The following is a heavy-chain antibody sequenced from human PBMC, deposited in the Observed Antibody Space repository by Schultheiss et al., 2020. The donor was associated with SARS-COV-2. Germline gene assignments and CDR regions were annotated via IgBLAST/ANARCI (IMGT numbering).Heavy chain of an antibody. Sequence: GGSLRLSCAASGFTVSSNYMSWVRQAPGKGLEWVSVISGSGGSTYYADSVKGRFTISRDNSKNTLYLQMNSLRAEDTAVYYCARGRNYYGSGRGYWGQGTLVTVSS. J-gene: IGHJ4*02. V-gene: IGHV3-23*01. D-gene: IGHD3-10*01. CDR3: ARGRNYYGSGRGY. CDR1: GFTVSSNY. CDR2: ISGSGGST.